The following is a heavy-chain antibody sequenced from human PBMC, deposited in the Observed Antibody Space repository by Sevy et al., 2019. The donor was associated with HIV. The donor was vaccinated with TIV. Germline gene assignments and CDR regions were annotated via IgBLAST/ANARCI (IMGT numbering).Heavy chain of an antibody. V-gene: IGHV3-15*01. CDR2: IKSKTNGGTT. D-gene: IGHD2-21*01. CDR1: GFTFSNAW. J-gene: IGHJ6*03. CDR3: TRGVVVITKYYYYYIDV. Sequence: GGSLRLSCAASGFTFSNAWMSWVRQAPGKGLEWVGHIKSKTNGGTTDYAEPVKGRFTISRDDSKNTLYLQMNSLKTEDTAVYYCTRGVVVITKYYYYYIDVWGKGTTVTVSS.